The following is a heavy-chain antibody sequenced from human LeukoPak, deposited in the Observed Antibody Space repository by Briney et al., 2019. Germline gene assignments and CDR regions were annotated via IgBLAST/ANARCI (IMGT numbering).Heavy chain of an antibody. D-gene: IGHD3-3*01. Sequence: GSLRLSCAASAFTFSNAWMSWVRQAPGKGLEWVGRIKSKTDGGTTDYAAPVKGRFTISRDDSKNTLYLQMNSLKTEDTAVYYCTTGGHEYDFWSGYFYFDYWGQGTLVTVSS. CDR3: TTGGHEYDFWSGYFYFDY. CDR1: AFTFSNAW. CDR2: IKSKTDGGTT. V-gene: IGHV3-15*01. J-gene: IGHJ4*02.